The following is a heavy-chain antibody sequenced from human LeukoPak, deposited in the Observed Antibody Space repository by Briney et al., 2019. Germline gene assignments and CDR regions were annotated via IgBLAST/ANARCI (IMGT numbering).Heavy chain of an antibody. D-gene: IGHD1-1*01. CDR3: ATQRDGYPSWFDP. Sequence: SETLSLTCAVYGGSLSGYYWSWIRQPPGKGLEWIGEISHSGSTSYNPSLKSRVTISVDTSKNQFSLNLKSVTAADTAVYYCATQRDGYPSWFDPWGQGTLVAVSS. V-gene: IGHV4-34*01. CDR1: GGSLSGYY. J-gene: IGHJ5*02. CDR2: ISHSGST.